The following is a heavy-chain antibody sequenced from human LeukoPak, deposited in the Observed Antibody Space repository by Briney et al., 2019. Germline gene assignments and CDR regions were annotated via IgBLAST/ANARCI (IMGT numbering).Heavy chain of an antibody. V-gene: IGHV1-18*01. CDR3: ARGLYYYDSSGYSVYFDY. Sequence: GASVKVSYKASGCTFTSYGISWVRQAPGQGLEWMGWISAYNGNTNYAQKLQGRVTMTTDTSTSTAYMELRSLRSDDTAVYYCARGLYYYDSSGYSVYFDYWGQGTLVTVSS. D-gene: IGHD3-22*01. CDR2: ISAYNGNT. CDR1: GCTFTSYG. J-gene: IGHJ4*02.